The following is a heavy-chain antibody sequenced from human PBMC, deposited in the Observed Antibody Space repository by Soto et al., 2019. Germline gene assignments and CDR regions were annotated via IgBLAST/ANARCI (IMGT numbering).Heavy chain of an antibody. CDR1: GFTFSSYV. CDR3: AKDRDIMKPICGSP. Sequence: EVQLLESGGGLAQPGGSLRLSCAVSGFTFSSYVMSWVRQAPGKGLEWVSGISGSGGSTYYADSVKGRFTISRDNSKNTLYLQMNSLRAEDTAVYYCAKDRDIMKPICGSPWGQGTLVTVSS. V-gene: IGHV3-23*01. CDR2: ISGSGGST. J-gene: IGHJ5*02. D-gene: IGHD3-16*01.